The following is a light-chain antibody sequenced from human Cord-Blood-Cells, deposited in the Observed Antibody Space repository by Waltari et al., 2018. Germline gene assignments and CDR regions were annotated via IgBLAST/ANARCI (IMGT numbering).Light chain of an antibody. J-gene: IGKJ2*03. CDR2: DAS. CDR1: QSVSSY. Sequence: EIVLTQSLATLSLSPGERATLSCRASQSVSSYLAWYKHKPGQAPRLLIYDASNRATVIRDRFRGSGSGTDFTLTISSIEPEDFAVYYCQQRSNWPPDSLGQGTKLEIK. V-gene: IGKV3-11*01. CDR3: QQRSNWPPDS.